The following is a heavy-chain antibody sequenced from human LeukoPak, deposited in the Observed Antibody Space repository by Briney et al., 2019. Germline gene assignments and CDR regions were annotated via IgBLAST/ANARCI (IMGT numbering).Heavy chain of an antibody. J-gene: IGHJ4*02. V-gene: IGHV3-30-3*01. CDR1: GFTFSSYA. D-gene: IGHD3-3*01. CDR3: ARPPTYYDFWSGYYFDY. Sequence: GRSLRLSCAASGFTFSSYAMHWVRQAPGKGLEGVAVISYDGSNKYYADSVKGRFTISRDNSKNTLYLQMNSLRAEDTAVYYCARPPTYYDFWSGYYFDYWGQGILVTVSS. CDR2: ISYDGSNK.